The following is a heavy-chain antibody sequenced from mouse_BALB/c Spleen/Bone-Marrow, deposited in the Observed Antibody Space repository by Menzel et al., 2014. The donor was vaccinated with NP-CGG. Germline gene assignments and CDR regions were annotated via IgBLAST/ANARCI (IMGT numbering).Heavy chain of an antibody. CDR3: ARGSPY. CDR2: INPGNGGT. V-gene: IGHV1S81*02. CDR1: GYTFTNHY. Sequence: QVQLKESGAELVKPGASVKLSCKTSGYTFTNHYIYWVKQRPGQGLEWIGEINPGNGGTNFNERFKSKATLTVDKSSTTAYILLTSLTSEDSAVYYCARGSPYWGQGTLVTVSA. D-gene: IGHD6-2*01. J-gene: IGHJ3*01.